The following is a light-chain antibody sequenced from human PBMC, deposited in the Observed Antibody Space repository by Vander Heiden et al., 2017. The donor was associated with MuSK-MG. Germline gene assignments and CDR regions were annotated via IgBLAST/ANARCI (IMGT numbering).Light chain of an antibody. J-gene: IGLJ3*02. CDR1: SYNIANNY. CDR2: DDY. Sequence: QSVLTQPPSVYAAPGQMVTISCSGSSYNIANNYVSWYQQLPRTAPKLLIYDDYKRPSGIPDRFSGSKSGTSATLGITGLQTGDEAAYYCGTWDRSLRAVVFGGGTKVTVL. V-gene: IGLV1-51*01. CDR3: GTWDRSLRAVV.